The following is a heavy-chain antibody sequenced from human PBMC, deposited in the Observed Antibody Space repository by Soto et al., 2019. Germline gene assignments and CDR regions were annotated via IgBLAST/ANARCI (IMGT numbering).Heavy chain of an antibody. CDR1: GFTFSNYG. CDR3: AKLMAGIAARRDY. J-gene: IGHJ4*02. Sequence: GGSLRLSCAASGFTFSNYGMSWVRQAPGTGLQWVSSISSSGSITYFADSVRGRFTISRDNSRNTLYLQMNSLRVEDTAIYYCAKLMAGIAARRDYWGQGTLVTVSS. D-gene: IGHD2-21*01. V-gene: IGHV3-23*01. CDR2: ISSSGSIT.